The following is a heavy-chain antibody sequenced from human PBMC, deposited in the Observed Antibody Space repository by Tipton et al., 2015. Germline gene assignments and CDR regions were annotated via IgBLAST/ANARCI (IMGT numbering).Heavy chain of an antibody. V-gene: IGHV4-61*01. CDR3: VRDAVVTHYYYYGMDV. J-gene: IGHJ6*02. CDR1: GASVSSGSYY. CDR2: VYYSGST. Sequence: LRLSCFVSGASVSSGSYYWSWIRQPPGKGLEWIGYVYYSGSTNYNPSLKSRVTISLDTSKNQFSLRLSSVTAADTAVYYCVRDAVVTHYYYYGMDVWGQGTTVTVSS. D-gene: IGHD4-23*01.